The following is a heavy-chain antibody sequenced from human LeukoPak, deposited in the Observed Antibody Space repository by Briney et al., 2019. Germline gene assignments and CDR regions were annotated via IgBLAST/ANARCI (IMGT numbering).Heavy chain of an antibody. V-gene: IGHV1-46*01. CDR2: IYPSGGRT. CDR3: AREDVVLVDAVRYYYYGMDV. J-gene: IGHJ6*02. D-gene: IGHD2-8*01. Sequence: GASVKVSCKASGDNLISYYMHWVRQAPGQGLEGMGIIYPSGGRTSHAQKFQDRVSMTSDTSTSTVYMELSSLKSEDTAVYYCAREDVVLVDAVRYYYYGMDVWGQGTTDTVSS. CDR1: GDNLISYY.